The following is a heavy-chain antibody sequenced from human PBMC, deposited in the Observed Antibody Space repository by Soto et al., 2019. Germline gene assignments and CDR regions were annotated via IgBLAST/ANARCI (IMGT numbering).Heavy chain of an antibody. CDR3: AKEGDFDY. V-gene: IGHV3-30*18. CDR1: GFTFSSYG. CDR2: ISYDGNNK. Sequence: GGSLRLSCAASGFTFSSYGMHWVRQAPGKGLEWVAVISYDGNNKYYADSVKGRFTISRDNSKNTLYVQRNRLSDEDAAVYYCAKEGDFDYWVQVTLVTVSS. J-gene: IGHJ4*02.